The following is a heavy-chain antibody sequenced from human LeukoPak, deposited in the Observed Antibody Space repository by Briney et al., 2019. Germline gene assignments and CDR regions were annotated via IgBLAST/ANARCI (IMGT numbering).Heavy chain of an antibody. D-gene: IGHD6-19*01. CDR3: ARQVGYSSGFDYNYYYYYMDV. J-gene: IGHJ6*03. V-gene: IGHV1-18*01. CDR2: ISAYNGNT. Sequence: ASVKVSCKASGYTFTSYDINWVRQAPGQGLEWMGWISAYNGNTHYAQKLQGRVIMTTDTSTGTAYMELRSLRSDDTAVYYCARQVGYSSGFDYNYYYYYMDVWGKGTTVTVSS. CDR1: GYTFTSYD.